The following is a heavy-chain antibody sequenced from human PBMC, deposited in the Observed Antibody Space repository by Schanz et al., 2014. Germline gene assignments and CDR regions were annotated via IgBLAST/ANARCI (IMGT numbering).Heavy chain of an antibody. CDR3: TRDRGALINHNDALDL. J-gene: IGHJ3*01. CDR2: TSTDGTKT. D-gene: IGHD3-16*01. Sequence: QVQLVESGGGVVQPGGFLRLSCAASGFTFRGHAMHWVRQAPGQGLEKVAVTSTDGTKTYYAASVRGRFTISRDNSKNTVYLQMNSLRSEDTAVYYCTRDRGALINHNDALDLWGQGTMVSVSS. CDR1: GFTFRGHA. V-gene: IGHV3-30*04.